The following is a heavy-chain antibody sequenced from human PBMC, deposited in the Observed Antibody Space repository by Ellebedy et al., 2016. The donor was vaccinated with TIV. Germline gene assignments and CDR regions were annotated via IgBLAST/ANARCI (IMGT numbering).Heavy chain of an antibody. CDR1: GGSISPYY. Sequence: MPSETLSLTCTVSGGSISPYYWSWIRQPPGKGLEWIGYISYSGSTNYNPSLQSRVTISVDTSKNHFSLKLSSVTAADTAVYYCARAPELQFPPFDYWGQGTLVTVSS. CDR3: ARAPELQFPPFDY. D-gene: IGHD1-7*01. V-gene: IGHV4-59*12. CDR2: ISYSGST. J-gene: IGHJ4*02.